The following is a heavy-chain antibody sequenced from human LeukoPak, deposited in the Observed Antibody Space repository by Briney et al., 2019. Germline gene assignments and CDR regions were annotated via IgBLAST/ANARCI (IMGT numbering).Heavy chain of an antibody. CDR2: IYTSGST. CDR1: GGSISSGSYY. V-gene: IGHV4-61*02. CDR3: ARERRMNYYGSGSSAWFDP. J-gene: IGHJ5*02. D-gene: IGHD3-10*01. Sequence: SETLSLTCTVSGGSISSGSYYWSWIRQPAGKGLEWIGRIYTSGSTNYNPSLKSRVTISVDTSKNQFSLKLSSVTAADTAVYYCARERRMNYYGSGSSAWFDPWGQGTLVTVSS.